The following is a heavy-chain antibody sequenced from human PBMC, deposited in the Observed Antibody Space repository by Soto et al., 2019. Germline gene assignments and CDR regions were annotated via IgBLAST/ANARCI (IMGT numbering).Heavy chain of an antibody. CDR1: GLSFSGYY. V-gene: IGHV4-34*01. CDR3: ATHGPYYYGSGSYRAFALYKWFDT. Sequence: XETLCLTCSVYGLSFSGYYWSWIRQPPGKGLDWIGEINHSGSTNYNPSLKSRVTISVDTSKNQFSLKLSSVTAADTAVYYCATHGPYYYGSGSYRAFALYKWFDTWGQGTLVTVSS. CDR2: INHSGST. D-gene: IGHD3-10*01. J-gene: IGHJ5*02.